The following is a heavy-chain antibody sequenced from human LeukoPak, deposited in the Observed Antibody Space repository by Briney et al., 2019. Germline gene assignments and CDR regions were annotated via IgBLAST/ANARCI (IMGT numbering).Heavy chain of an antibody. V-gene: IGHV3-74*01. Sequence: GGSLGLSCVASGFPFSSYWMHWVRRAPGKGLVWVSRINSDWSSTSYADSVKGRFTISRDNAKNTLYLQMNSLRAEDTAVYYCARDICSGGSGYYDYWGRGTLVTVSS. J-gene: IGHJ4*02. CDR1: GFPFSSYW. D-gene: IGHD2-15*01. CDR2: INSDWSST. CDR3: ARDICSGGSGYYDY.